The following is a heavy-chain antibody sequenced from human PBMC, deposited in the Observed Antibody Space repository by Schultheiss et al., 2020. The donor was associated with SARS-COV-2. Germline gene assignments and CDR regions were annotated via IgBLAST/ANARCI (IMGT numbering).Heavy chain of an antibody. CDR1: GGCISSGSYY. Sequence: SETLSLTCTVSGGCISSGSYYWSWIRQPAGKGLEWIGRIYTSGSTNYNPSLKSRVTMSVDTSKNQFSLKLSSVTAADTAVYYCAKLGGGFDALDVWGQGTLVTVSS. CDR3: AKLGGGFDALDV. CDR2: IYTSGST. D-gene: IGHD3-16*01. V-gene: IGHV4-61*02. J-gene: IGHJ3*01.